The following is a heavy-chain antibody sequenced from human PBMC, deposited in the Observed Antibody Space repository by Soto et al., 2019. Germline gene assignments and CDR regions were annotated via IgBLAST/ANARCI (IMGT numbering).Heavy chain of an antibody. J-gene: IGHJ5*02. CDR3: ARRAVVAVTGSLDNWLDP. CDR1: GDSITSYN. CDR2: VHSSGST. V-gene: IGHV4-59*01. D-gene: IGHD2-21*01. Sequence: TLSLTCTVSGDSITSYNWNWLRQPPGKALEWIGYVHSSGSTNYNPSLKSRVTISVDTSRNQFSLKVNSVTAADTAMYYCARRAVVAVTGSLDNWLDPWGQGILVTVSS.